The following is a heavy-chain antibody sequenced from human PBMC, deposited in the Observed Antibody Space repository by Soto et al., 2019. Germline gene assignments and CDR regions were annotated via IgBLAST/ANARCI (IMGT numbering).Heavy chain of an antibody. D-gene: IGHD3-3*01. J-gene: IGHJ6*02. CDR2: INPNSGGT. CDR1: GYTFTGYY. V-gene: IGHV1-2*04. CDR3: ARGPTRLGTIFGVVIMDTYRYYYYGMDV. Sequence: QVQLVQSGAEVKKPGASVKVSCKASGYTFTGYYMHWVRQAPGQGLEWMGWINPNSGGTNYAQKFQGWVTMTRDTSISPASMELSRLRSDDTAVYYCARGPTRLGTIFGVVIMDTYRYYYYGMDVWGQGTTVTVSS.